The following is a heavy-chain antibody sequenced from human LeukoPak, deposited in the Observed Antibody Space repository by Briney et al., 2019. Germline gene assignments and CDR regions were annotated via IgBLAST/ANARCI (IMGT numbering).Heavy chain of an antibody. D-gene: IGHD1-1*01. CDR2: IKQDGSEK. V-gene: IGHV3-7*01. CDR3: AKVHYTHA. Sequence: PGGSLRLSCTASGLTFSSYWMGWVRQAPGKGLEWVANIKQDGSEKYYVDSVKGRFTISRDDAKNSLYLQMNTLRVENTAVYYCAKVHYTHAWGQGTVVTVSS. J-gene: IGHJ5*02. CDR1: GLTFSSYW.